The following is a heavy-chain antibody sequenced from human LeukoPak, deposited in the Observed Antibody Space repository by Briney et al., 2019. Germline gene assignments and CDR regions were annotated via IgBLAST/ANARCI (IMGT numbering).Heavy chain of an antibody. V-gene: IGHV4-4*07. CDR1: GGSISTNY. CDR2: IYVSGTT. CDR3: ARGGPDLAREYFQY. J-gene: IGHJ1*01. D-gene: IGHD5-12*01. Sequence: SETLSLTCTVSGGSISTNYWNWIRQPAGKGLEWIGRIYVSGTTYYNPSLKSRLTMSVDASRNQFFLNLSSVTAADTAVYYCARGGPDLAREYFQYWGQGTLVTVS.